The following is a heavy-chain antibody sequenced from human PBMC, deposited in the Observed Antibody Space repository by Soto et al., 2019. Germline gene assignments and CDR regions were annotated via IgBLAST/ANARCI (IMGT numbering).Heavy chain of an antibody. J-gene: IGHJ6*02. CDR3: ARGQSSPGIAAVWPYYYYGMDV. CDR1: GFTFSSYA. D-gene: IGHD6-13*01. Sequence: PGGSLRLSCAASGFTFSSYAMHWVRQAPGKGLEWVAVISYDGSNKYYADSVKGRFTISRDNSKNTLYLQMNSLRAEDTAVYYCARGQSSPGIAAVWPYYYYGMDVWGQGTTVTVSS. CDR2: ISYDGSNK. V-gene: IGHV3-30-3*01.